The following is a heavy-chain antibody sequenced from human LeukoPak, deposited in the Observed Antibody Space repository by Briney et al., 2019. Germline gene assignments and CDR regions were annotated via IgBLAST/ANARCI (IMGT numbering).Heavy chain of an antibody. CDR2: INQDGSET. Sequence: PGGSLRLSCAASGFTFSSYWMSWVRQAPGKGLEWVANINQDGSETYYVDSVKGRFTIFRDNGKNSLYLQMNSLRAEDTAVYYCARLGGQPAPYYFDYWGQGTLVTVSS. J-gene: IGHJ4*02. V-gene: IGHV3-7*01. CDR1: GFTFSSYW. CDR3: ARLGGQPAPYYFDY. D-gene: IGHD3-16*01.